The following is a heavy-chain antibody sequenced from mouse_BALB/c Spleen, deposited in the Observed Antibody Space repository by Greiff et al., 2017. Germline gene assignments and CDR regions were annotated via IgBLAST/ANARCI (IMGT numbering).Heavy chain of an antibody. V-gene: IGHV1-7*01. CDR2: INPSTGYT. Sequence: QVQLQQSGAELAKPGASVKMSCKASGYTFTSYWMHWVKQRPGQGLEWIGYINPSTGYTEYNQKFKDKATLTADKSSRTAYMQLSSLTSEDSAVYYCARSGGRGSFFDYWGQGTTLTVSS. CDR3: ARSGGRGSFFDY. J-gene: IGHJ2*01. D-gene: IGHD1-1*01. CDR1: GYTFTSYW.